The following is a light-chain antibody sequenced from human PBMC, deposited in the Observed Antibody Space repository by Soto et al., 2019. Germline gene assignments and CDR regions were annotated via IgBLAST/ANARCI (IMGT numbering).Light chain of an antibody. Sequence: DIQMTQSPSTRSASVGDRATITCRASQSMSSWLAWYQQKPGKAPKLLIYKASILQSGVPSRFSGSGSGTDFTLTISSLQPDDFATYYCQQYNGYPWTFGQGTKVEIK. CDR3: QQYNGYPWT. V-gene: IGKV1-5*03. J-gene: IGKJ1*01. CDR1: QSMSSW. CDR2: KAS.